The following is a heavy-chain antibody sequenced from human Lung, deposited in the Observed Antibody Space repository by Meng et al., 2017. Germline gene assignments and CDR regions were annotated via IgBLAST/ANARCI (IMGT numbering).Heavy chain of an antibody. CDR2: INPKSGDT. V-gene: IGHV1-2*06. D-gene: IGHD6-25*01. Sequence: ASVKVSCKPSGYTFPDYYIHWVRRAPGQGLEWMGRINPKSGDTHYAQKFQARLTMTGDTSISTAYMELSGLRSDDTAMYYCARDEDISAAGKLFVDYWGQGTLVTVSS. J-gene: IGHJ4*02. CDR3: ARDEDISAAGKLFVDY. CDR1: GYTFPDYY.